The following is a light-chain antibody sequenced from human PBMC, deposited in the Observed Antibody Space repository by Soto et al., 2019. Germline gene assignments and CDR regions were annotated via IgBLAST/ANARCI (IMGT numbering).Light chain of an antibody. CDR3: QLSYGLPPWT. V-gene: IGKV1-39*01. J-gene: IGKJ1*01. CDR2: GAS. Sequence: ITQAQSLLSAAVGDRNTITCRASQTISIFLNWYQQKPGKAPKLLIYGASTLQGGVPSRFSGSGSGTDFTLTMSCLQPEDFATYYCQLSYGLPPWTFGEGTKVDIK. CDR1: QTISIF.